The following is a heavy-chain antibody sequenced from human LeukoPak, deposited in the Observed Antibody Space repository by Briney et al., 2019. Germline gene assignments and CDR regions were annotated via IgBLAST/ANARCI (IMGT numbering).Heavy chain of an antibody. CDR1: GGSISSYY. CDR2: IYYSGST. V-gene: IGHV4-59*01. Sequence: ASETPSLTCTVSGGSISSYYWSWIRQPPGKGLEWIGYIYYSGSTNYNPSLKSRVTISVDTSKNQFSLKLSSVTAADTAVYYCARGGELVPTHCGQRTLVTVSS. D-gene: IGHD6-6*01. CDR3: ARGGELVPTH. J-gene: IGHJ4*02.